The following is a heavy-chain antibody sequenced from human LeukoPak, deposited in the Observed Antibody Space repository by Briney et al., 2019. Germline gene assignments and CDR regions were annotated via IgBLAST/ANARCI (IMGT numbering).Heavy chain of an antibody. J-gene: IGHJ6*02. D-gene: IGHD3-3*01. V-gene: IGHV3-33*01. CDR3: ARKRRFGNYYYYGMDV. Sequence: GGSLRLSCAASGFTFSNYGMHWVRQTPGKGLEWVAVIWFDGNNKFYADSVKGRFTISRDNSNNTLFLQMSSLRVKDTAVYYCARKRRFGNYYYYGMDVWGQGTTVTVSS. CDR1: GFTFSNYG. CDR2: IWFDGNNK.